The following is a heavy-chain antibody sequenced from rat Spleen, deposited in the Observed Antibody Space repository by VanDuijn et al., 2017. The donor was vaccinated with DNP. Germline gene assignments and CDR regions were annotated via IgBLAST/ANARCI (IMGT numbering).Heavy chain of an antibody. Sequence: EVQLVESGGDLVQPGGSLKLSCAASGFSFSDYYMAWVRQAPTKGLEWVAYIRYDGGSTYYGDSVKGRFTISRDNAEGTLHLQMNSLRSEDTATYYCATHGFGYFDYWGQGVVVTVSS. V-gene: IGHV5-22*01. CDR2: IRYDGGST. CDR3: ATHGFGYFDY. J-gene: IGHJ2*01. CDR1: GFSFSDYY. D-gene: IGHD4-3*01.